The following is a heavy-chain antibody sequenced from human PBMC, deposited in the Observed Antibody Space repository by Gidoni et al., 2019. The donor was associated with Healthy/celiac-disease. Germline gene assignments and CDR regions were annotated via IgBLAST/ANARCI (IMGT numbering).Heavy chain of an antibody. CDR2: ISGSGGST. J-gene: IGHJ5*02. CDR3: AKSPYDFWSGYYNSPNWFDP. V-gene: IGHV3-23*04. CDR1: GFTFSSYA. Sequence: EVQLVESGGGLVQPGGSLRLSCAVSGFTFSSYAMSWVRQAPGKGLEWVSAISGSGGSTYYADAVKGRFTISRDNSKNTLYLQMNSLRAEDTAVYYCAKSPYDFWSGYYNSPNWFDPWGQGTLVTVSS. D-gene: IGHD3-3*01.